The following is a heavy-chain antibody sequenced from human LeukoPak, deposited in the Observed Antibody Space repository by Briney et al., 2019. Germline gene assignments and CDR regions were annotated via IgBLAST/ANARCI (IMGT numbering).Heavy chain of an antibody. Sequence: SETLSLTCAVYGGSFSGYYWSWIRQPPGKGLEWIGEINHSGSTNYNPSLKSRVTISVDTSKNQFSLKLSSVTAADTAVYYCAGVDCISTSCYDRFFDYWGQGTLVTVSS. D-gene: IGHD2-2*01. CDR3: AGVDCISTSCYDRFFDY. J-gene: IGHJ4*02. CDR2: INHSGST. V-gene: IGHV4-34*01. CDR1: GGSFSGYY.